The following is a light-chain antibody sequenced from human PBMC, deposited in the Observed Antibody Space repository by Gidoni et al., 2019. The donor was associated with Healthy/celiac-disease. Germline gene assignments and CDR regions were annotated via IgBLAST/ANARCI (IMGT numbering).Light chain of an antibody. CDR1: QDISNY. V-gene: IGKV1-33*01. CDR2: DAS. J-gene: IGKJ2*01. CDR3: QQYDNRPYT. Sequence: DIQMTQSPSSLSASVGDRVTITCQASQDISNYLNWYQQKPGKAPKLLIYDASNLETGVPSRFSGSGSGTDFTFTISSLQPGDIATYYCQQYDNRPYTFGQGTKLEIK.